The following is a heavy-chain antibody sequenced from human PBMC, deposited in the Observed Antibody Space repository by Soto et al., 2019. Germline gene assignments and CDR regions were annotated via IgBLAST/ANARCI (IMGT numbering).Heavy chain of an antibody. Sequence: PGGSLKLSCAASGLTVSSNYMSWVLQAQGKGLEWVSVIYSGGSTYYADSVKGRFTISRDNSKNTLYLQMNSLRAEDTAVYYCARSLAVDENYMAVWGKGTTVTVSS. CDR3: ARSLAVDENYMAV. CDR2: IYSGGST. J-gene: IGHJ6*03. CDR1: GLTVSSNY. D-gene: IGHD6-19*01. V-gene: IGHV3-66*01.